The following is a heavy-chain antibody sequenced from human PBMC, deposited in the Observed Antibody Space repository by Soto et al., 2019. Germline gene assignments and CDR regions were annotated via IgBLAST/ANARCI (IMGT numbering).Heavy chain of an antibody. CDR1: GFTFSDHY. CDR2: TRNKANSYTT. J-gene: IGHJ6*02. Sequence: PGGSLRLSCAASGFTFSDHYMDWVRQAPGKGLEWVGRTRNKANSYTTEYAASVKGRFTISRDDSKNSLYLQMSSLKTEDTAVYYCARGGYSSSWYYYYYGMDVWGQGTTVTVSS. D-gene: IGHD6-13*01. CDR3: ARGGYSSSWYYYYYGMDV. V-gene: IGHV3-72*01.